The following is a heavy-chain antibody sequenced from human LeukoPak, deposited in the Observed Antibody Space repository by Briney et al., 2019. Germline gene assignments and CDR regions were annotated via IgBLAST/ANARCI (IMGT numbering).Heavy chain of an antibody. CDR2: LTRDGGTA. D-gene: IGHD2-2*01. V-gene: IGHV3-43D*03. J-gene: IGHJ6*03. CDR3: ARSQPNYYYFMGV. CDR1: GFTFDDYA. Sequence: GGSLRLSCAASGFTFDDYAMHWVRQPPGKGLEWVSLLTRDGGTAYYAGSVKGRFTISRDSSKNSLYLQMNSLRPEDTALYYCARSQPNYYYFMGVWGTGTTVTVSS.